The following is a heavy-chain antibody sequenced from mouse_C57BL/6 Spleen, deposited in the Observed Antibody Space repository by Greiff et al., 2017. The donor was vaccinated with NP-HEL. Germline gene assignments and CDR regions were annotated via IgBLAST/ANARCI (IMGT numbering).Heavy chain of an antibody. CDR1: GFTFSDYY. V-gene: IGHV5-12*01. CDR3: ARQGAGTYYFDY. Sequence: EVMLVESGGGLVQPGGSLKLSCAASGFTFSDYYMYWVRQTPEKRLEWVAYISNGGGSTYYPDTVKGRFTISRDNAKNTLYLQMSRLKSEDTAMYYCARQGAGTYYFDYWGQGTTLTVSS. D-gene: IGHD4-1*01. CDR2: ISNGGGST. J-gene: IGHJ2*01.